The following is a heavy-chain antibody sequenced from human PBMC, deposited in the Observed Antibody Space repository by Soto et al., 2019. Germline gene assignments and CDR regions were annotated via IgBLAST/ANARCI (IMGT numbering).Heavy chain of an antibody. Sequence: ASVKVSCKASGYTFTSYAMHWVRQAPGQRLEWMGWINAGNGNTKYSQKFQGRVTITRDTSASTAYMELSSLRSEDTAVYYCARGRAVDPYYYYYYYMDLLGKGPTITVS. CDR3: ARGRAVDPYYYYYYYMDL. V-gene: IGHV1-3*01. CDR2: INAGNGNT. CDR1: GYTFTSYA. D-gene: IGHD1-26*01. J-gene: IGHJ6*03.